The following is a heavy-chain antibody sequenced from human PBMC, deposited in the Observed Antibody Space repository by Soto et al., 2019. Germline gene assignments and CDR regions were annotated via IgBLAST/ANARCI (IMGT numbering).Heavy chain of an antibody. Sequence: GGSLRLSCAASGFTFSSYAMSWVRQAPGKGLEWVSAISGSGGSTYYADSVKGRFTISRDNSKNTLYLQMNSLRAEDTAVYYCAKDGPDYVWGSYRYTEAAWGQGTLVTVSS. CDR2: ISGSGGST. V-gene: IGHV3-23*01. CDR1: GFTFSSYA. CDR3: AKDGPDYVWGSYRYTEAA. D-gene: IGHD3-16*02. J-gene: IGHJ5*02.